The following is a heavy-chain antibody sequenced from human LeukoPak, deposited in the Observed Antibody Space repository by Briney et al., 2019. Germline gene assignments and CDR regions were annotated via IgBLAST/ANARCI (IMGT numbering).Heavy chain of an antibody. D-gene: IGHD6-6*01. CDR3: ARDLRRQAYPRDWYFDR. CDR1: GYTFISHN. J-gene: IGHJ2*01. Sequence: GASVKVSCKASGYTFISHNMHWVRQAPRHGLEWMGMINPRGGSTNYAQKFRGGVTMTRETPTSTVYIELSSLRSEDTAVYFCARDLRRQAYPRDWYFDRWGSGTLVTVSS. V-gene: IGHV1-46*01. CDR2: INPRGGST.